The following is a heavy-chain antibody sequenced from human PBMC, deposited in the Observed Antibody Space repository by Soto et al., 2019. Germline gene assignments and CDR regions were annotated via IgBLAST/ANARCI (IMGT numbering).Heavy chain of an antibody. CDR1: GYTFTSYG. J-gene: IGHJ4*02. CDR2: ISAYNGNT. V-gene: IGHV1-18*01. CDR3: ARIESVLRFLEWLLIDY. D-gene: IGHD3-3*01. Sequence: ASVKVSCKASGYTFTSYGISWVRQAPGQGLEWMGWISAYNGNTNYAQKLQGRVTMTTDTSTSTAYMELRSLRSDDTAVYYCARIESVLRFLEWLLIDYWGQGTLVTVSS.